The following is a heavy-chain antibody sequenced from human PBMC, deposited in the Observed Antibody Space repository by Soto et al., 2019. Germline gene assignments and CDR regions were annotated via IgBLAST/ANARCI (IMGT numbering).Heavy chain of an antibody. V-gene: IGHV4-30-2*01. J-gene: IGHJ4*02. D-gene: IGHD6-13*01. CDR3: ATIAGTAGGPIDY. CDR1: GGSISSGGYS. CDR2: IYHSGST. Sequence: PSETLSLTCAVSGGSISSGGYSWSWIRQPPGKGLEWIGYIYHSGSTYYNPSLKSRVSMTVDTSKNQYSLKLSSVTVVDTAVYYCATIAGTAGGPIDYWGQGTLVTVSS.